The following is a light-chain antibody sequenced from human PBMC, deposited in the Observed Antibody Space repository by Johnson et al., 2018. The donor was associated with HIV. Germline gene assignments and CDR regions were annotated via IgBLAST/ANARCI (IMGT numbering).Light chain of an antibody. J-gene: IGLJ1*01. Sequence: QSVLTQPPSVSAAPGQKVTISCSGSSSNIGNNYVSWYQQFPGTAPKLLIYDNNKRPSGIPDRFSGSKSGTSATLGITGLQTGDEADYYCGTGDTSLGAQYVVGRGTKVTVL. CDR2: DNN. CDR1: SSNIGNNY. CDR3: GTGDTSLGAQYV. V-gene: IGLV1-51*01.